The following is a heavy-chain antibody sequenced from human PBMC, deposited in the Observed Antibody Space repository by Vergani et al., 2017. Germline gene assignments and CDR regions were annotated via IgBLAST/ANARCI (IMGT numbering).Heavy chain of an antibody. CDR2: IIPIFGTA. V-gene: IGHV1-69*18. CDR3: ARAGELSYGPNNNFDY. Sequence: QVQLVQSGAEVKKPGSSVKVSCKASGGTFSSYAISWVRQAPGQGLEWMGRIIPIFGTANYAQKFQGRVTITADESTSTAYMGLSSLRSEDTAVYYCARAGELSYGPNNNFDYWGQGTLVTVSS. J-gene: IGHJ4*02. D-gene: IGHD3-10*01. CDR1: GGTFSSYA.